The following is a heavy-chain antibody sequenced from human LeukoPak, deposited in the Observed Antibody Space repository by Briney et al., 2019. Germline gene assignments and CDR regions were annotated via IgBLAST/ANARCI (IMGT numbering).Heavy chain of an antibody. CDR3: ARGYYYDSSGYTPIRS. D-gene: IGHD3-22*01. V-gene: IGHV3-13*01. Sequence: GGSLRLSCAASGFTFSSYDMHWVRQATGKGLEWVSAIGTAGDTYYPGSVKGRFTISRENAKNSLYLQMNSLRAEDTAVYYCARGYYYDSSGYTPIRSWGQGTLVTVSS. CDR2: IGTAGDT. J-gene: IGHJ5*02. CDR1: GFTFSSYD.